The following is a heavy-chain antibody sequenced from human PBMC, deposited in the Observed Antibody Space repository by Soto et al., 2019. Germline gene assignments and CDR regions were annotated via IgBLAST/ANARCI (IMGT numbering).Heavy chain of an antibody. J-gene: IGHJ6*02. V-gene: IGHV3-49*03. CDR1: GFTFGDYG. Sequence: GGSLRLSCTGSGFTFGDYGMSWFRQAPGKGLEWVSFIRSEAYGGTTEYAASVPGRFTISRDDSKSIAYLQMNSLRTEDTAVSYGAKKVDTARYYYYGMEVWGQGTTGTVSS. CDR3: AKKVDTARYYYYGMEV. CDR2: IRSEAYGGTT. D-gene: IGHD5-18*01.